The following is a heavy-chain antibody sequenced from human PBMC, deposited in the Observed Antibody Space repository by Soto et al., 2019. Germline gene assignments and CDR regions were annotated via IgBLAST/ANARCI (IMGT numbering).Heavy chain of an antibody. CDR1: GGTFNRYA. CDR2: INPNSGGT. CDR3: APDYGDYRWFDP. J-gene: IGHJ5*02. Sequence: ASVKVSCKASGGTFNRYAISWVRQAPGQGLEWMGWINPNSGGTNYAQKFQGRVTMTRDTSISTAYMELSRLRSDDTAVYYCAPDYGDYRWFDPWGQGTLVTVSS. V-gene: IGHV1-2*02. D-gene: IGHD4-17*01.